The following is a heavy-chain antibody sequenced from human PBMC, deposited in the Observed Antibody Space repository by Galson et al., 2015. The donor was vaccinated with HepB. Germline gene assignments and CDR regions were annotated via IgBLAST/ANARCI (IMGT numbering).Heavy chain of an antibody. CDR3: ARGQVGITGSSDY. Sequence: SLRLSCAASGFTFSSYGMHWVRQAPGKGLEWVAVIWYDGSNKYYADSVKGRFTISRDNSKNTLYLQMNSLRAEDTAVYYCARGQVGITGSSDYWGQGTLVTVSS. V-gene: IGHV3-33*01. J-gene: IGHJ4*02. D-gene: IGHD1-26*01. CDR1: GFTFSSYG. CDR2: IWYDGSNK.